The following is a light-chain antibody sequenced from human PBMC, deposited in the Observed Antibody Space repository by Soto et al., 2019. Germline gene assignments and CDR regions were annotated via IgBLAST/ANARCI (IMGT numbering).Light chain of an antibody. Sequence: QPALTQPPSVSGSPGQSVTISCTGTSSDVGSYNRVSWYQQPPGTAPKVMIYEVSNRPSGVPDRFSGSKSGNTASLTISGLQPEDEADYYCYSFTSSNTYVFGTGTQLTVL. V-gene: IGLV2-18*02. CDR1: SSDVGSYNR. CDR2: EVS. CDR3: YSFTSSNTYV. J-gene: IGLJ7*01.